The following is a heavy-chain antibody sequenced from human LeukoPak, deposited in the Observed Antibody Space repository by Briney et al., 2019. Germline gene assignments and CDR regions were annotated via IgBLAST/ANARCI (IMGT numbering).Heavy chain of an antibody. V-gene: IGHV3-23*01. Sequence: GGPLRLSCATSGFTFSDYTMNWVRQAPGKGLEWVSSISGSGATTYYADSVRGRFTISRDHSRSTVYLQMNSLRAEDTAVYYCVKVGLTAPRPPYYFDYWGPGTLVTVSS. CDR2: ISGSGATT. CDR1: GFTFSDYT. J-gene: IGHJ4*02. CDR3: VKVGLTAPRPPYYFDY. D-gene: IGHD6-6*01.